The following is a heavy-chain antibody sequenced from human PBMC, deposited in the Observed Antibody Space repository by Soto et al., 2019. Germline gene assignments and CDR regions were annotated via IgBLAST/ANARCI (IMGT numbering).Heavy chain of an antibody. J-gene: IGHJ4*02. V-gene: IGHV1-69*13. Sequence: SVKVSCKASGGTFSSYAISWVRQAPGQGLEWMGGIIPIFGTANYAQKFQGRVTITADESTSTAYMELSSLRSEDTAVYYCASSKDYRSSYAYWGQGTLVTVSS. CDR2: IIPIFGTA. CDR1: GGTFSSYA. D-gene: IGHD6-6*01. CDR3: ASSKDYRSSYAY.